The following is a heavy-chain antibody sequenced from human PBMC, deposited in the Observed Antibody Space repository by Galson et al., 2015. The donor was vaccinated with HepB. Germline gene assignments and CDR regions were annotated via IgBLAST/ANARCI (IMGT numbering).Heavy chain of an antibody. CDR3: VREHYNGWKMTLDY. V-gene: IGHV6-1*01. J-gene: IGHJ4*02. D-gene: IGHD1-1*01. Sequence: CAISGDSVSSHSAAWNWIRQSPSRGLEWLGRIYYRSKWYHNYALSLESRISINPDTSKNHFSLQLNSVTPEDTAVYYCVREHYNGWKMTLDYWGQGTLVTVSS. CDR1: GDSVSSHSAA. CDR2: IYYRSKWYH.